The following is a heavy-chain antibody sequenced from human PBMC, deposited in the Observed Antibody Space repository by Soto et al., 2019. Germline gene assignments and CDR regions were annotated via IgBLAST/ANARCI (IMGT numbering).Heavy chain of an antibody. J-gene: IGHJ4*02. V-gene: IGHV3-23*01. CDR3: AKGRGLRGAAGGLFDY. CDR2: ISGSGGSA. CDR1: GVTFSTYA. Sequence: EVQLLESGGGLVQPGGSLRLSCAASGVTFSTYAMSWVRQAPGKGLEWVSSISGSGGSAYYADSVKGRFTISRDNSKNTLYLHMNSLRAEDTALYYCAKGRGLRGAAGGLFDYWGQGTLVTVSS. D-gene: IGHD6-13*01.